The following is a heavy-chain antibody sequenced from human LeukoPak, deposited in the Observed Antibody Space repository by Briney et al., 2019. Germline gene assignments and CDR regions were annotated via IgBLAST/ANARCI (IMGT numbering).Heavy chain of an antibody. CDR1: DDSITMYY. D-gene: IGHD1-1*01. Sequence: SETLSLTCSVSDDSITMYYWTWIRQPPGKGLEWIGYVDHTGSTNFNPSLNGRVSISRDTTKNLFSLRLGSVTAADTAVYFCARGRVSSSTWYSTYYYYFYMDVWGKGTTATVSS. CDR3: ARGRVSSSTWYSTYYYYFYMDV. V-gene: IGHV4-59*01. CDR2: VDHTGST. J-gene: IGHJ6*03.